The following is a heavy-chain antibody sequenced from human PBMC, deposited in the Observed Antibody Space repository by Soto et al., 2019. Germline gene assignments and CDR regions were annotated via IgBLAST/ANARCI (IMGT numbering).Heavy chain of an antibody. CDR2: IYYTGST. D-gene: IGHD5-12*01. J-gene: IGHJ4*02. CDR3: ARGGDSGYDYYYFDY. Sequence: QVQLQESGPGLVKPSQTLSLTCTVSGGSISSGGYYWSWIRQHPGKGLEWIGYIYYTGSTYYNPSLKSRVTISVDTSKNQFSLKLSSVTAADTAVYYWARGGDSGYDYYYFDYWGQGTLVTVSS. V-gene: IGHV4-31*03. CDR1: GGSISSGGYY.